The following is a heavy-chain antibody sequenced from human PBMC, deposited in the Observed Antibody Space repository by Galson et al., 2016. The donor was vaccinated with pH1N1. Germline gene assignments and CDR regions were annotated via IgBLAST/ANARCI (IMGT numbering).Heavy chain of an antibody. J-gene: IGHJ4*02. D-gene: IGHD3-9*01. CDR1: GYTFSAFW. Sequence: SLRLSCAGSGYTFSAFWMHWVRQVPGKGLVWISRISSDGTETFYADSVKGRFTISRDNAKNTLYLQMTSLTVDDTAMYYCTRDGTDWSNNIDYWGQGTTVTVSS. V-gene: IGHV3-74*01. CDR3: TRDGTDWSNNIDY. CDR2: ISSDGTET.